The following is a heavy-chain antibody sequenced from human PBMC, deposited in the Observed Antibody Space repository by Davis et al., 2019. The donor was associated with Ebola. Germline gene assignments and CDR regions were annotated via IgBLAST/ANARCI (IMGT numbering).Heavy chain of an antibody. J-gene: IGHJ4*02. CDR1: GYTFTSYG. CDR3: ARVSAHSSSWYVHFDY. Sequence: AASVKVSCKASGYTFTSYGISWVRQAPGQGLEWMGWISAYNGNTNYAQKLQGRVTMTTDTSTSTAYMELRSLRSDDTAVYYCARVSAHSSSWYVHFDYWGQGTLVTVSS. V-gene: IGHV1-18*01. D-gene: IGHD6-13*01. CDR2: ISAYNGNT.